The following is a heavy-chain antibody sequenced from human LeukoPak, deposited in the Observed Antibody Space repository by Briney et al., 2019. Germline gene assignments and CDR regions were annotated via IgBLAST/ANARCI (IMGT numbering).Heavy chain of an antibody. J-gene: IGHJ4*02. CDR1: GFTFSSYA. V-gene: IGHV3-30*04. Sequence: GGSLRLSCAASGFTFSSYAMHWVRQAPGKGLEWVAVISYDGSNKYYADSVKGRFTISRDNSKNTLYLQMNSLRAEDTDVYYCARDGYYYGSGNFDYWGQGTLVTVSS. CDR3: ARDGYYYGSGNFDY. CDR2: ISYDGSNK. D-gene: IGHD3-10*01.